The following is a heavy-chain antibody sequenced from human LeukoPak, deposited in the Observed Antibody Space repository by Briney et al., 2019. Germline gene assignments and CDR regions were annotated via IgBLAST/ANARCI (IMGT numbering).Heavy chain of an antibody. Sequence: SETLSLTCTVSGGSISSGGYYWSWIRQHPGKGLEWIGYIYYSGSTYYNPSLKSRVTISVDTSKNQFSLKLSSVTAADTAVYYCVRGAAGYSNPFDYWGQGTLVTVSS. CDR2: IYYSGST. CDR1: GGSISSGGYY. D-gene: IGHD4-11*01. CDR3: VRGAAGYSNPFDY. J-gene: IGHJ4*02. V-gene: IGHV4-31*03.